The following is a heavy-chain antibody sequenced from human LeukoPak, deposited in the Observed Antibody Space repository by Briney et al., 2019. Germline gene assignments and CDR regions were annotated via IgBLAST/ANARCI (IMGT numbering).Heavy chain of an antibody. D-gene: IGHD1-26*01. CDR1: GGSIGSGSYY. J-gene: IGHJ4*02. CDR2: IYTSGST. CDR3: ARDVLFGSYRYYFDY. Sequence: PSETLSLTCTVSGGSIGSGSYYWSWIRQPAGKGLEWIGRIYTSGSTNYNPSLKSRVTISVDTSKNQFSLKLSSVTAADTAVYYCARDVLFGSYRYYFDYWGQGTLVTVSS. V-gene: IGHV4-61*02.